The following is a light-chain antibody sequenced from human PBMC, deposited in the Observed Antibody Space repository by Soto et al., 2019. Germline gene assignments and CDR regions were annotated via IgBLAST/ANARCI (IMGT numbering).Light chain of an antibody. CDR3: QKYHNWPPQYT. J-gene: IGKJ2*01. CDR1: QSVASN. V-gene: IGKV3-15*01. CDR2: GAS. Sequence: EIVMKQSPASLSVSPGDGATLSCRASQSVASNVAWYQQKPGQGPRLLIHGASTRAVGVPARFSGSGSGTDFTLTISSLQSEDFAVYYCQKYHNWPPQYTFGQGTKLQIK.